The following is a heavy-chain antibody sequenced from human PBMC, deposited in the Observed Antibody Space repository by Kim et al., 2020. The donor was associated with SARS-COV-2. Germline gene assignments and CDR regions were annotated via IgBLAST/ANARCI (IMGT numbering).Heavy chain of an antibody. J-gene: IGHJ6*03. CDR2: MNPNSGNT. Sequence: ASVKVSCKASGYTFPSSDINWVRQATGQGLEWMGWMNPNSGNTGYALKFQARVTMTRNTAISTAYIELSSLRSEATAVYYCASAARGSSWPSVAFYYMDVWGKGTTVTVSS. D-gene: IGHD6-13*01. CDR1: GYTFPSSD. V-gene: IGHV1-8*01. CDR3: ASAARGSSWPSVAFYYMDV.